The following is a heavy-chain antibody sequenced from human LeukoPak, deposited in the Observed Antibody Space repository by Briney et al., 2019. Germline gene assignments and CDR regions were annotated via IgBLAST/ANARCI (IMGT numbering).Heavy chain of an antibody. CDR1: GYTFTGYY. CDR2: INPSSGGT. Sequence: ASVKVSCKASGYTFTGYYMHWVGQAPGQGLEWMGWINPSSGGTNYAQKFQGRVNNTRDTSISTAYMELSRLRSDDTAVYYCATSYTSVDILTGYYLDYWGQGTLVTVSS. V-gene: IGHV1-2*02. J-gene: IGHJ4*02. CDR3: ATSYTSVDILTGYYLDY. D-gene: IGHD3-9*01.